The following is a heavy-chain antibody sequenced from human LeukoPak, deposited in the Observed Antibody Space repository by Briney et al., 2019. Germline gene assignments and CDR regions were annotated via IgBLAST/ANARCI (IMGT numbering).Heavy chain of an antibody. Sequence: ASVKVSCKASGYTFTSYGISWVRQAPGQGLEWMGWISAYNGNTNYAQKLQGGVTMTTDTSTSTAYMELRSLRSDDTAVYYCARDGRGGSGSPTQTRNYYYYGMDVWGQGTTVTVSS. CDR1: GYTFTSYG. V-gene: IGHV1-18*01. J-gene: IGHJ6*02. D-gene: IGHD3-10*01. CDR2: ISAYNGNT. CDR3: ARDGRGGSGSPTQTRNYYYYGMDV.